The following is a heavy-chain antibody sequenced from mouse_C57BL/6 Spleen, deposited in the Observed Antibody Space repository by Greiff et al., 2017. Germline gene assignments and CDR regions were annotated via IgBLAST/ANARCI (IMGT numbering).Heavy chain of an antibody. CDR2: IHPNSGST. CDR1: GYTFTSYW. D-gene: IGHD3-2*02. Sequence: VKLVESGAELVKPGASVKLSCKASGYTFTSYWMHWVKQRPGQGLEWIGMIHPNSGSTNYNEKFKSKATLTVDKSSSTAYMQLSSLTSEDSAVYYCARVAQATLAWFAYWGQGTLVTVSA. V-gene: IGHV1-64*01. CDR3: ARVAQATLAWFAY. J-gene: IGHJ3*01.